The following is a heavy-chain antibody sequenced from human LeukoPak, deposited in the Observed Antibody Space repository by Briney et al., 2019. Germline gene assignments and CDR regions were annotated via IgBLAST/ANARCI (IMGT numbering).Heavy chain of an antibody. J-gene: IGHJ4*02. D-gene: IGHD6-19*01. Sequence: GGSLRLSCAASGFTFSIYGMHWVRQAPGKGLEWVAVISYDGSNKYYADSVKGRVTISRDNSKNTLYLQTNSLRVDDTAVYYCAKVAGSSGWYSGGFDYWGQGTLVTVSS. V-gene: IGHV3-30*18. CDR2: ISYDGSNK. CDR3: AKVAGSSGWYSGGFDY. CDR1: GFTFSIYG.